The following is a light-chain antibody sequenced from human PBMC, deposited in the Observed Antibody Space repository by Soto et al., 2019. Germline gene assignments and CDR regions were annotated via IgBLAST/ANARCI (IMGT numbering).Light chain of an antibody. CDR3: QKYNSAPLT. CDR1: QGIGVY. J-gene: IGKJ4*01. Sequence: DIQMTQSPSSLSASLGDRVTITCRASQGIGVYLAWFQQKPGNVPRLLIYAASTLQSGVPSRFSGSGSGTDLTLTISSLQPEDVATYYCQKYNSAPLTFGGGTKVEIK. V-gene: IGKV1-27*01. CDR2: AAS.